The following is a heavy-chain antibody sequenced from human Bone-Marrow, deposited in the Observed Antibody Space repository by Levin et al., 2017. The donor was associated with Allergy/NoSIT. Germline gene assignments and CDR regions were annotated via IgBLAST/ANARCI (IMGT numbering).Heavy chain of an antibody. CDR1: GGSVSSGSYY. D-gene: IGHD3-22*01. V-gene: IGHV4-61*01. J-gene: IGHJ4*02. CDR2: IYYSGST. Sequence: SETLSLTCTVSGGSVSSGSYYWSWIRQPPGKGLEWIGYIYYSGSTNYNPSLKSRVTISVDTSKNQFSLKLSSVTAADTAVYYCASDYDYDSSGYDHWGQGTLVTVSS. CDR3: ASDYDYDSSGYDH.